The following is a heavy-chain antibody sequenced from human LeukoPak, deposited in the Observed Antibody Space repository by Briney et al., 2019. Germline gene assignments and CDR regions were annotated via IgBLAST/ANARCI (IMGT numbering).Heavy chain of an antibody. Sequence: GRSLRLSCAASGFTFNSHAMHWVRQAPGKGLEWVAVISYDGSNKYYADSVKGRFTISRDNSKNTLYLQMNSLRAEDTAVYYCAKVDYWGQGTLVTVSS. CDR1: GFTFNSHA. J-gene: IGHJ4*02. CDR2: ISYDGSNK. CDR3: AKVDY. V-gene: IGHV3-30*04.